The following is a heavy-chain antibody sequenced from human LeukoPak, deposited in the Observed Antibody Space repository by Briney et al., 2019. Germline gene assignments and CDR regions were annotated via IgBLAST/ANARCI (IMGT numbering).Heavy chain of an antibody. CDR2: IIPILGIA. CDR3: ADGYSGYDFGRS. D-gene: IGHD5-12*01. Sequence: GASVKVSCKASGGTFSSYAISWVRQAPGQGLEWMGRIIPILGIANYAQKFQGRVTITADKSTSTAYMELSSLRSEDTAVYYCADGYSGYDFGRSWGQGTLVTVSS. V-gene: IGHV1-69*04. CDR1: GGTFSSYA. J-gene: IGHJ4*02.